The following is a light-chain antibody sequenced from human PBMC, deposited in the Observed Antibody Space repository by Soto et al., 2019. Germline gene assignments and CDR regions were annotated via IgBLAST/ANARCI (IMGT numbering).Light chain of an antibody. CDR2: EVS. CDR1: NSDVGSYNY. J-gene: IGLJ1*01. Sequence: QSVLTQPPSASGSPGQSITISCIGANSDVGSYNYVSWYQQHPGKAPKLMIYEVSKRPSGVPDRFSGSKSGNTASMTVSGLQADDEADYYGSSYAGTNTRYLFGSGTKFTVL. CDR3: SSYAGTNTRYL. V-gene: IGLV2-8*01.